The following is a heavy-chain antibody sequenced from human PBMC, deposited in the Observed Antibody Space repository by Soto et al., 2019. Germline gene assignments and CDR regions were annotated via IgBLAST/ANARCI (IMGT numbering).Heavy chain of an antibody. Sequence: GGSLRLSCAASGFTFSGSAMHWVRQASGKGLEWVGRIRSKANSYATAYAASVKGRFTISGDDSKNTAYLKMNGLKNEDTAVYYCTRIYCSSTSCYYFDYWGQGPLLTVSS. CDR2: IRSKANSYAT. V-gene: IGHV3-73*01. D-gene: IGHD2-2*01. CDR3: TRIYCSSTSCYYFDY. J-gene: IGHJ4*02. CDR1: GFTFSGSA.